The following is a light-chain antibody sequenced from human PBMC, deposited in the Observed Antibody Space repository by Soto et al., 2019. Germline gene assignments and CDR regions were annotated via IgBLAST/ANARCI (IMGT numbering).Light chain of an antibody. V-gene: IGLV2-8*01. CDR2: EVS. CDR3: ASYGGNNNFV. Sequence: QSALTQPPSASGSPGQSVTISCSGTNSDIGDYKYVSWYQHHPGKAPKLIIFEVSKRPSGVPDRFSGSKSGNTASLTVSGLQAEDDADYYCASYGGNNNFVFGSGTKVTVL. CDR1: NSDIGDYKY. J-gene: IGLJ1*01.